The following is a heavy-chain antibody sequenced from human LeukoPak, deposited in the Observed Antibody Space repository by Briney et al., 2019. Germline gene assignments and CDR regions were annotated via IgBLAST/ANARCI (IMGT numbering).Heavy chain of an antibody. Sequence: KSSETLSLTCTVSGGSISSGSYYWSWIRQPAGKGLEWIRRIYTSGSTNYNPCLKSRVTISVDTSKNQFSLKLSSVTAADTAVYFCARGSRIAAAGKGGWFDPWGQGTLVTVPS. CDR1: GGSISSGSYY. V-gene: IGHV4-61*02. CDR3: ARGSRIAAAGKGGWFDP. J-gene: IGHJ5*02. CDR2: IYTSGST. D-gene: IGHD6-13*01.